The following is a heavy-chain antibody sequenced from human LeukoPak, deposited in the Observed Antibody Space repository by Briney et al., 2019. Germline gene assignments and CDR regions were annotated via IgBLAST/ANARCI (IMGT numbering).Heavy chain of an antibody. CDR1: GFTFSSYA. J-gene: IGHJ3*02. CDR3: SKDPNGDYVGAFDM. V-gene: IGHV3-23*01. CDR2: ITGSGRGT. Sequence: PGGSLRLSCAASGFTFSSYAMSWVRQAPGKGLERVSSITGSGRGTYYADSVKGRFSVSRDNSQNTVFLHMNSLRADDTALYYCSKDPNGDYVGAFDMWGPGTMVTVSS. D-gene: IGHD4-17*01.